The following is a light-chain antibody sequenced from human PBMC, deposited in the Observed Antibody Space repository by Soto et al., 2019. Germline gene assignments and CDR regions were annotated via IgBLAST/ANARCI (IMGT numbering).Light chain of an antibody. Sequence: QSAKNHAPSASETPGQRVTISCSGSSSNIGTNTVNWYQQLPGTAPKLLIYSNNQRPSGVPDRFSGSKSGTSASLAISGLQSEDEADYYCAAWDDSLNEVFGTGTKVTVL. V-gene: IGLV1-44*01. CDR3: AAWDDSLNEV. CDR2: SNN. J-gene: IGLJ1*01. CDR1: SSNIGTNT.